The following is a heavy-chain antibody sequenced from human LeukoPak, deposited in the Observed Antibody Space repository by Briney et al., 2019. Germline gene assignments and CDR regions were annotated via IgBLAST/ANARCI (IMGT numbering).Heavy chain of an antibody. CDR2: ISSSGSTI. D-gene: IGHD3-16*02. Sequence: GGSLRLSCAASRFTFSSYEMNWVRQAPGKGLEWVSYISSSGSTIYYADSVKGRFTISRDNAKNSLYLQMNSLRAEDTAVYYCARVPNGITFGGVIDHFDYWGQGTLVTVSS. CDR1: RFTFSSYE. CDR3: ARVPNGITFGGVIDHFDY. V-gene: IGHV3-48*03. J-gene: IGHJ4*02.